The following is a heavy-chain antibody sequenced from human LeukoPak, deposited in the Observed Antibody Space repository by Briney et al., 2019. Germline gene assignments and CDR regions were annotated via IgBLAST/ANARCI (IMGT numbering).Heavy chain of an antibody. V-gene: IGHV4-4*07. J-gene: IGHJ4*02. CDR3: ARLYDDSGYYYPFYFDY. Sequence: SETLSLTCTVPGASIRTHYWSWIRQPAGKGLEWIGRIYTSGTTTYNPSLNSRVSMSVDTSQNQFSPRLTSVTAADTAVYYCARLYDDSGYYYPFYFDYWGQGTLVTVSS. CDR2: IYTSGTT. D-gene: IGHD3-22*01. CDR1: GASIRTHY.